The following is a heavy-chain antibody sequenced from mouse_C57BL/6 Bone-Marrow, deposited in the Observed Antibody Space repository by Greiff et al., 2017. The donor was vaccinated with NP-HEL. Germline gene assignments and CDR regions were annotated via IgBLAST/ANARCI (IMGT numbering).Heavy chain of an antibody. CDR1: GYTFTSYW. CDR2: IHPNSGST. V-gene: IGHV1-64*01. Sequence: QVQLQQPGAELVKPGASVKLSCKASGYTFTSYWMHWVKQRPGQGLEWIGMIHPNSGSTNYNEKFKSKATLTVDKSSSTAYMQLSSLTSEDSAVYYCARDYYGSKSAMDYWGQGTSVTVSS. J-gene: IGHJ4*01. D-gene: IGHD1-1*01. CDR3: ARDYYGSKSAMDY.